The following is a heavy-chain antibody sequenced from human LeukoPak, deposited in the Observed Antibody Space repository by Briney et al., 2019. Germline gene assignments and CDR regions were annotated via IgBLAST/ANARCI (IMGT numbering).Heavy chain of an antibody. CDR1: GFTLRSYS. CDR3: AREAYHDAFYL. V-gene: IGHV3-21*01. CDR2: ISSSSSYI. J-gene: IGHJ3*01. D-gene: IGHD2-21*01. Sequence: GGSLRLSCAASGFTLRSYSVIGVRQAPGKGLEWVSSISSSSSYIYYADSVKGRFTISRDNAKNSLYLQMNSLRAEDTAVYYRAREAYHDAFYLWRQGTMVTVSS.